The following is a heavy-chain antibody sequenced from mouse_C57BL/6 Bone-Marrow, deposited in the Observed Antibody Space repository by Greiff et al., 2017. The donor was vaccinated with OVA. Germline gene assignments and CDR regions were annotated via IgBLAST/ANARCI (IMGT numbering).Heavy chain of an antibody. D-gene: IGHD3-2*02. V-gene: IGHV1-55*01. J-gene: IGHJ4*01. CDR2: IYPGSGST. Sequence: QVQLQQPGAELVKPGASVKMSCKASGYTFTSYWITWVKQRPGPGLEWIGDIYPGSGSTNYNEKFKSKATLTVDTSSSTAYMQLSSLTSEDSAVYYGARGRTAQATGTYYAMDYWGQGTSVTVSS. CDR1: GYTFTSYW. CDR3: ARGRTAQATGTYYAMDY.